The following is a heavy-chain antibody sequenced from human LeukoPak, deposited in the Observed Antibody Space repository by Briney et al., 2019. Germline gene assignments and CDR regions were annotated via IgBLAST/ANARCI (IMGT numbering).Heavy chain of an antibody. CDR1: GFTFSSYG. V-gene: IGHV3-30*18. Sequence: SLRLSCAASGFTFSSYGMHWVRQAPGKGLEWVAVISYDGSNKYYADSVKGRFTISRDNSKNTLYLQMNSLRAEDTAVYYCAKDRGTMIVVDPPDYWGQGTLVTVSS. D-gene: IGHD3-22*01. J-gene: IGHJ4*02. CDR2: ISYDGSNK. CDR3: AKDRGTMIVVDPPDY.